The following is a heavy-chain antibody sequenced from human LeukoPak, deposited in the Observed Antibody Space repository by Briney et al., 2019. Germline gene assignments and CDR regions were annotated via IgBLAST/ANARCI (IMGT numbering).Heavy chain of an antibody. Sequence: PGGSLRLPCAASGFTFSDYYMSWIRQAPGKGLEWVSYISSSGSTIYYADSVKGRFTISRDNAKNSLYLQMNILRAEDTAVYYCARDGGEELTTVFHNWYFDLWGRGTLVTVSS. CDR2: ISSSGSTI. V-gene: IGHV3-11*01. J-gene: IGHJ2*01. D-gene: IGHD4-17*01. CDR3: ARDGGEELTTVFHNWYFDL. CDR1: GFTFSDYY.